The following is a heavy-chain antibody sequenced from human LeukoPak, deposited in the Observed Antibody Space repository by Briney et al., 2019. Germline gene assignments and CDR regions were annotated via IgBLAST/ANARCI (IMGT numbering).Heavy chain of an antibody. CDR3: ARGMEDIVVVVAATDPYYYYYYMDV. CDR1: GGSISSYY. D-gene: IGHD2-15*01. V-gene: IGHV4-34*01. J-gene: IGHJ6*03. Sequence: SETLSLTCTVSGGSISSYYWSWIRQPPGKGLEWIGEINHSGSTNYNPSLKSRVTISVDTSKNQFSLKLSSVTAADTAVYYCARGMEDIVVVVAATDPYYYYYYMDVWGKGTTVTVSS. CDR2: INHSGST.